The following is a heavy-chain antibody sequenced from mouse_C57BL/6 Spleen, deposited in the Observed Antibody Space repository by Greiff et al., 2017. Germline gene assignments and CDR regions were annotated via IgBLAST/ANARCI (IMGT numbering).Heavy chain of an antibody. D-gene: IGHD2-3*01. CDR1: GFNIKDDY. CDR2: IDPENGDT. J-gene: IGHJ3*01. V-gene: IGHV14-4*01. CDR3: TLYDGYHGRFAY. Sequence: EVKLMESGAELVRPGASVKLSCTASGFNIKDDYMHWVKQRPEQGLEWIGWIDPENGDTEYASKFQGKATITADTSSNTAYLQLSSLTSEDTAVYYCTLYDGYHGRFAYWGQGTLVTVSA.